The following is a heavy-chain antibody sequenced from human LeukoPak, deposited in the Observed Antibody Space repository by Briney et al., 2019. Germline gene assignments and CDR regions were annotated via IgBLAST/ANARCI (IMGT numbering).Heavy chain of an antibody. D-gene: IGHD6-6*01. CDR1: GFTFSSYW. Sequence: GGPLRLSCAASGFTFSSYWMSWVRQAPGKGLEWVANIKQDGSEKYYVDSVKGRFTISRDNAKNSLYLQMNSLRAEDTAVYYCASSYSSSTYATDYWGQGTLVTVSS. CDR2: IKQDGSEK. CDR3: ASSYSSSTYATDY. J-gene: IGHJ4*02. V-gene: IGHV3-7*01.